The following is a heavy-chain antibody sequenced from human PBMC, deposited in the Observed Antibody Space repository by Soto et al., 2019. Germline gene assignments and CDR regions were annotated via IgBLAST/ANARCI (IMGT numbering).Heavy chain of an antibody. D-gene: IGHD4-17*01. CDR1: GYTFTSYG. J-gene: IGHJ6*03. CDR3: ARDFLEVAVTTSHYYMDV. V-gene: IGHV1-18*01. CDR2: ISAYNGNT. Sequence: QVQLVQSGAEVKKPGASVKVSCKASGYTFTSYGISWVRQAPGQGLEWMGWISAYNGNTNYAQKLQGRVTITTDTSTSTAYMELRSLRSDDTAVYYCARDFLEVAVTTSHYYMDVWGKGTTVTVSS.